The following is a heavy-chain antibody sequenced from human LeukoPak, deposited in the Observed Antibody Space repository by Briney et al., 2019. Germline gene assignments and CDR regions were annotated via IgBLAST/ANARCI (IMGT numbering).Heavy chain of an antibody. D-gene: IGHD3-10*01. CDR1: GGSISSSSYY. J-gene: IGHJ4*01. Sequence: NPSETLSLTCTVSGGSISSSSYYWGWIRQPPGKGLEWIGSIYYSGSTYYNPSLKSRVTLSLDTSKNQFSLILSSVIAADTAVYYCARQSGYGSGSYSWSHFDYWGHGTLVTVSS. CDR3: ARQSGYGSGSYSWSHFDY. V-gene: IGHV4-39*07. CDR2: IYYSGST.